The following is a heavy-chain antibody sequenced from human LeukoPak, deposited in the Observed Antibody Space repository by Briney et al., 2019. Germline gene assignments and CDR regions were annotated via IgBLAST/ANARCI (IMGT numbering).Heavy chain of an antibody. CDR2: ISGSGTNT. D-gene: IGHD3-22*01. CDR3: AKLLYYYDSSQPY. V-gene: IGHV3-23*01. J-gene: IGHJ4*02. Sequence: LPGGSLRLSCAASGFSFRSYAMSWVRQAPGKGLEWVSAISGSGTNTYYADSVKGRFTIFRDDSKNTLSLQMNSLRVEDTAIYYCAKLLYYYDSSQPYWGQGTLVTVSS. CDR1: GFSFRSYA.